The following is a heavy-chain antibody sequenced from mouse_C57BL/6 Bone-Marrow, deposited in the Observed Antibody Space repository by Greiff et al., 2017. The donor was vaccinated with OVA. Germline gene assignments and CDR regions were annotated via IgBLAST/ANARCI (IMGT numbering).Heavy chain of an antibody. J-gene: IGHJ2*01. CDR2: IWWDDDK. CDR3: ARRDGYDGNYFDY. D-gene: IGHD2-2*01. Sequence: QVTLKESGPGILQPSQTLSLTCSFSGFSLSTFGMGVGWIRQPSGKGLEWLAHIWWDDDKYYNPALKSRLPLSKDTSKNQVFRKIANVDTADTATYYCARRDGYDGNYFDYWGQGTTLTVSS. V-gene: IGHV8-8*01. CDR1: GFSLSTFGMG.